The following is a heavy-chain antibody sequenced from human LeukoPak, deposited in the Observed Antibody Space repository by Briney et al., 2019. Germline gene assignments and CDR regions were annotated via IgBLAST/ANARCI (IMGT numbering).Heavy chain of an antibody. CDR2: ISYDGSNK. J-gene: IGHJ4*02. D-gene: IGHD6-19*01. V-gene: IGHV3-30*18. CDR3: AKEHSGWYLLYYFDY. Sequence: GGSLRLSCAASGFTFSSYGMHWVRQAPGKGLEWVAVISYDGSNKYYADSVKGRFTNSRDNSKNTLYLQMNSLGAEDTAVYYCAKEHSGWYLLYYFDYWGQGTLVTVSS. CDR1: GFTFSSYG.